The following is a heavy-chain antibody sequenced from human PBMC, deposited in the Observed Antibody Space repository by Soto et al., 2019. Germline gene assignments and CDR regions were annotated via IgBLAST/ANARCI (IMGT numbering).Heavy chain of an antibody. CDR1: GFTFSSYA. CDR3: ARDERLQCGGDCWYYYGMDV. J-gene: IGHJ6*02. V-gene: IGHV3-30-3*01. CDR2: ISYDGSNK. Sequence: GGSLRLSCAASGFTFSSYAMHWVRQAPGKGLEWVAVISYDGSNKYYADSVKGRFTISRDNSKNTLYLQMNSLRAEDTAVYYCARDERLQCGGDCWYYYGMDVWGQGTTVTVSS. D-gene: IGHD2-21*02.